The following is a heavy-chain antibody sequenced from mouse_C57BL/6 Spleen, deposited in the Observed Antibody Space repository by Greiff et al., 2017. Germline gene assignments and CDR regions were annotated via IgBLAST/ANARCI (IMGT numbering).Heavy chain of an antibody. CDR1: GYTFTSYW. V-gene: IGHV1-52*01. CDR3: ARGGYGSSPRYFDY. J-gene: IGHJ2*01. D-gene: IGHD1-1*01. CDR2: IDPSDSET. Sequence: QVQLQQPGAELVRPGSSVKLSCKASGYTFTSYWMHWVKQRPIQGLEWIGNIDPSDSETHYNQKFKDKATLTVDKSSSTAYMQLSSLTSEDSAVYYCARGGYGSSPRYFDYWGQGTTLTVSS.